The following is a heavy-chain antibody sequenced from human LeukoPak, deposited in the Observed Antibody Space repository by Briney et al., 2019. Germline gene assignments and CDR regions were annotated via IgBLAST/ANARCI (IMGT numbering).Heavy chain of an antibody. CDR1: GYTFTSYD. D-gene: IGHD3-9*01. V-gene: IGHV1-8*01. Sequence: ASVKVSCKASGYTFTSYDINWVRQATGQGLEWMGWMNPNSGNTGYAQKFQGRVTMTRNTSISTAYMELSSLRSEDTAVYYCARGDRDYDVLTGYSERWFDPWGQGTLVTVSS. CDR2: MNPNSGNT. CDR3: ARGDRDYDVLTGYSERWFDP. J-gene: IGHJ5*02.